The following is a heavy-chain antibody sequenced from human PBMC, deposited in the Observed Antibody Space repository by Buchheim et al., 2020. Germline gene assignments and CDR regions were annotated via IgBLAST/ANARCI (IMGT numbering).Heavy chain of an antibody. V-gene: IGHV3-30*18. Sequence: QVQLVESGGGVVQPGRSLRLSCAASGFTFSSYGMHWVRQAPGKGLEWVAVISYDGSNKYYADSVKGRFTISRDNSKNKLYLQMNSLRAEDTAVYYCAKDLDGSSWYGYYYGMDVWGQGTT. CDR1: GFTFSSYG. CDR2: ISYDGSNK. D-gene: IGHD6-13*01. CDR3: AKDLDGSSWYGYYYGMDV. J-gene: IGHJ6*02.